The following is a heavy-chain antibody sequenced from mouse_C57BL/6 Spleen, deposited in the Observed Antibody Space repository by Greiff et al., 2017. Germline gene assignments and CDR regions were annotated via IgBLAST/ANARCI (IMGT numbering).Heavy chain of an antibody. CDR2: IYPNSGST. Sequence: VQLQQPGAELVKPGASVKLSCKASGYTFTSYWMHWVKQRPGQGLEWIGMIYPNSGSTNYNEKFKSKATLTVDKSSSTAYMQLSSLTSEDSAVYYCARSGYDGYFDVWGTGTTVTVSS. D-gene: IGHD2-2*01. CDR3: ARSGYDGYFDV. V-gene: IGHV1-64*01. J-gene: IGHJ1*03. CDR1: GYTFTSYW.